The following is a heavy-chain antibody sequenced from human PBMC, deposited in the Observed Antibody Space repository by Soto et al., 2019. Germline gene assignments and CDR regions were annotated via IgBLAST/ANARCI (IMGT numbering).Heavy chain of an antibody. V-gene: IGHV4-4*07. CDR2: IYTSGST. D-gene: IGHD3-16*01. Sequence: SETLSLTCTVSGGSISSYYWSWIRQPAGKGLEWIGRIYTSGSTNYNPSLKSRVTMSVDTSKNQFSLKLSSVTAADTAVYYCARDFPWGATNYYYYYGMDVWGQGTTVTVSS. J-gene: IGHJ6*02. CDR1: GGSISSYY. CDR3: ARDFPWGATNYYYYYGMDV.